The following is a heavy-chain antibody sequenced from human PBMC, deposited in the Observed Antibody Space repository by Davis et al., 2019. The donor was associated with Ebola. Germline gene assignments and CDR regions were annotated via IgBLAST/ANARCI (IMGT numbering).Heavy chain of an antibody. CDR2: ISYDGRNK. D-gene: IGHD2-2*01. Sequence: PGGSLRLSCAASGFTFSSYAMHWVRQAPGKGLEWVAVISYDGRNKSYVDSVKGRFTISRDNSKNTLYLQMNSRRAEDTAVYYCARGARDIVVVPATPRGSWGQGTLVTVSS. V-gene: IGHV3-30-3*01. CDR1: GFTFSSYA. CDR3: ARGARDIVVVPATPRGS. J-gene: IGHJ5*02.